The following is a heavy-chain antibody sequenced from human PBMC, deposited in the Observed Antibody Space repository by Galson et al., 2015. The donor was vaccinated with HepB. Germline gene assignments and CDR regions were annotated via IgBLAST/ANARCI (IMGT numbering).Heavy chain of an antibody. CDR1: GFTFSSYG. D-gene: IGHD6-13*01. V-gene: IGHV3-33*01. CDR2: IWYDGSNK. CDR3: ARAGQYSSSWDDAFDI. J-gene: IGHJ3*02. Sequence: SLRLSCAASGFTFSSYGMHWVRQAPGKGLEWVAVIWYDGSNKYYADSVKGRFTISRDNSKNTLYLQMNSLRAKDTAVYYCARAGQYSSSWDDAFDIWGQGTMVTVSS.